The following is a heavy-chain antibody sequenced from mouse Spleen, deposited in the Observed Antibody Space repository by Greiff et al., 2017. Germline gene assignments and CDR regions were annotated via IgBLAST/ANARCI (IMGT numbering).Heavy chain of an antibody. Sequence: VQLQQSGAELVRPGASVKLSCTASGFNIKDDYMHWVKQRPEQGLEWIGWIDPENGDTEYASKFQGKATITADTSSNTAYLRLSSLTSEDTAVYYCTLYGNFFDYWGQGTTLTVSS. J-gene: IGHJ2*01. CDR1: GFNIKDDY. CDR2: IDPENGDT. CDR3: TLYGNFFDY. V-gene: IGHV14-4*01. D-gene: IGHD2-1*01.